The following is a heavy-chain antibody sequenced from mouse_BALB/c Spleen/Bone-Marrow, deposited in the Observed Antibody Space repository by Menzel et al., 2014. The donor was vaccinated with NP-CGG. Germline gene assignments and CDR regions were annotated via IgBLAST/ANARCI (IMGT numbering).Heavy chain of an antibody. CDR3: TGYVRRYYYVMDY. J-gene: IGHJ4*01. CDR1: GYTFTSYW. D-gene: IGHD2-14*01. Sequence: EVQLQESGTVLARPGASVKMSCKASGYTFTSYWMHWVKQRPGQGLEWIGAIYPGNSDTSYNQKFKGKAKLTAVTSTSTAYMELSSLTNEDSAVYYCTGYVRRYYYVMDYWGQGTSVTVSS. CDR2: IYPGNSDT. V-gene: IGHV1-5*01.